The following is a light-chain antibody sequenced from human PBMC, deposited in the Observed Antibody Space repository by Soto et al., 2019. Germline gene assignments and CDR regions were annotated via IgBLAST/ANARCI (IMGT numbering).Light chain of an antibody. Sequence: EIVLTQSPGTLSLSPGERATLSCRASQSVSDMYLAWYQQKPGQAPRLLIYASNRATGIPDRFSGSGSGTDFTLTIIRLEPEDVAVYYCQHYGTSALFGPGTKVEIK. J-gene: IGKJ3*01. CDR1: QSVSDMY. CDR3: QHYGTSAL. CDR2: AS. V-gene: IGKV3-20*01.